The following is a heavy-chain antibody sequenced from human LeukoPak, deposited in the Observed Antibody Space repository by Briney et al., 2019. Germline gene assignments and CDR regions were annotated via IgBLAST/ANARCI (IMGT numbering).Heavy chain of an antibody. D-gene: IGHD2-21*02. Sequence: GGSLRLSCAASGFTVSNNYMSWVRQAPGKALEWVSTISNSGRNTFYTDSVKGRFTISRDNSKNTLYLQMNSLRAGDTAVYSCARARGYCAADCSRYAFDYWGQGTLVTVSS. J-gene: IGHJ4*02. CDR3: ARARGYCAADCSRYAFDY. CDR2: ISNSGRNT. CDR1: GFTVSNNY. V-gene: IGHV3-23*01.